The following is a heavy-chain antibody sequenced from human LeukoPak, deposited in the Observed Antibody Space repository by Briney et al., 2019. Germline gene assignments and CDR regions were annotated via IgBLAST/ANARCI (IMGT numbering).Heavy chain of an antibody. J-gene: IGHJ4*02. Sequence: SETPSLTCAVYGGSFSGYYWSWIRQPPGKGLEWIGEINHSGSTNYNPSLKSRVTISVDTSKNQFSLKLSSVTAADTAVYYCARSRLLWFRELLGYWGQGTLVTVSS. D-gene: IGHD3-10*01. V-gene: IGHV4-34*01. CDR1: GGSFSGYY. CDR2: INHSGST. CDR3: ARSRLLWFRELLGY.